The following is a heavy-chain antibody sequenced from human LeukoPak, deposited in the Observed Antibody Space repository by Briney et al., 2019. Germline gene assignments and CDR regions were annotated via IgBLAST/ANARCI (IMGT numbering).Heavy chain of an antibody. D-gene: IGHD1-26*01. CDR2: IYYSGST. CDR1: GGSISSYY. Sequence: SETLSLTCTVSGGSISSYYWSRIRQPPGKGLEWIGYIYYSGSTNYNPPLKSRVTISVDTSKNQFSLKLSSVTAADTAVYYCARDERGSYDYWGQGTLVTVSS. CDR3: ARDERGSYDY. V-gene: IGHV4-59*01. J-gene: IGHJ4*02.